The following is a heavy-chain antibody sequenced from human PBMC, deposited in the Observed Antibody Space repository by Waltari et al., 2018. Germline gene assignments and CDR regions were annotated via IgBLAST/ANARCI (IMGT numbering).Heavy chain of an antibody. Sequence: QVQLVQSGAEVKKPGSSVKVSCKASGGTFSSYAISWVRQAPGQGLEWMGGIIPIFGTANYAQKFQGRVTITADESTSTAYMELSSLRSEDTAVYYCARGGVVTPGYYYYYMDFWGKGTTVTISS. CDR3: ARGGVVTPGYYYYYMDF. D-gene: IGHD2-2*01. CDR2: IIPIFGTA. V-gene: IGHV1-69*12. J-gene: IGHJ6*03. CDR1: GGTFSSYA.